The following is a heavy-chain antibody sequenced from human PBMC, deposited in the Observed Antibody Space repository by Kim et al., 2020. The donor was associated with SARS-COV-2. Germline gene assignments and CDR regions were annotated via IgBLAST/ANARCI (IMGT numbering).Heavy chain of an antibody. CDR1: GGIFSSYA. CDR3: ARDLPHYYGSGSTNYYGMDV. D-gene: IGHD3-10*01. CDR2: IIPFFGTA. V-gene: IGHV1-69*13. J-gene: IGHJ6*02. Sequence: SVKVSCKASGGIFSSYAFGWVRQAPGQGLEWVGGIIPFFGTANYAQKFQGRVTITADESTSTAYMELSSLRSEDTAVYYCARDLPHYYGSGSTNYYGMDVWGQGTTVIVSS.